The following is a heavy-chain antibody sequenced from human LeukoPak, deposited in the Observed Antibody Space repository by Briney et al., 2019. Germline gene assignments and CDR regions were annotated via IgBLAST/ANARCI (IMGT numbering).Heavy chain of an antibody. J-gene: IGHJ5*02. CDR2: MNPNSGNT. CDR1: GYTITSYD. Sequence: GASVKVSCKASGYTITSYDINWVRQATGQGLEWMGWMNPNSGNTGYAQKFQGRVTMTRNTSISTAYMELSSLRSEDTAVYYCARGRDYSSSWLNWFDPWGQGTLVTVSS. V-gene: IGHV1-8*02. CDR3: ARGRDYSSSWLNWFDP. D-gene: IGHD6-13*01.